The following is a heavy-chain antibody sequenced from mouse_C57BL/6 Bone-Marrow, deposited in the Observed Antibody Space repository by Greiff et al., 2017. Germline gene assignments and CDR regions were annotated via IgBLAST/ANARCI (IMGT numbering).Heavy chain of an antibody. CDR2: IDPSDSYT. CDR1: GYTFTSYW. CDR3: AREGFYYFDY. Sequence: VHVKQPGAELVMPGASVKLSCKASGYTFTSYWMHWVKQRPGQGLEWIGEIDPSDSYTNYNQKFKGKSTLTVDKSSSTAYMQLSSLTSEDSAVYYCAREGFYYFDYWGKGTTLTVSS. J-gene: IGHJ2*01. D-gene: IGHD3-3*01. V-gene: IGHV1-69*01.